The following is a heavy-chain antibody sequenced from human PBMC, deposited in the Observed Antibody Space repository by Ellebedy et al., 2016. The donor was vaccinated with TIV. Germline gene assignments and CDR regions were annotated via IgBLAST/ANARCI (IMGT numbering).Heavy chain of an antibody. CDR1: GFTFGRYW. V-gene: IGHV3-74*01. D-gene: IGHD4-11*01. CDR2: IKSDGSST. Sequence: HTGRSLRLSXVASGFTFGRYWMHWVRQAPGNKLVWVSRIKSDGSSTTYADSVKGRFTTSRDNARNTLYLQMNSLRGEDTAVYFCARDRGDYSISGPWGQGTLVTVSS. CDR3: ARDRGDYSISGP. J-gene: IGHJ5*02.